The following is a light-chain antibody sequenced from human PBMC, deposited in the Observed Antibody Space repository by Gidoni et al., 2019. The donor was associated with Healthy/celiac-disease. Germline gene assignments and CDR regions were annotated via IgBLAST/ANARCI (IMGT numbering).Light chain of an antibody. J-gene: IGKJ2*01. V-gene: IGKV4-1*01. CDR1: QSVLYSSNNKNY. CDR2: WAS. CDR3: QQYYSTPLYT. Sequence: DIVMTQSPDSLAVSLGERATINCKSSQSVLYSSNNKNYLAWYQQKPGQPPKLLIYWASTRESGVPDRFSGSGSGTDFTRTISSLHAEDVAVYYCQQYYSTPLYTFXQXTKLDIK.